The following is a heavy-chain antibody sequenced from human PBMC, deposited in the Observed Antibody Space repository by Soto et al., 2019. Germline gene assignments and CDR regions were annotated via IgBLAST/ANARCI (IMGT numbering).Heavy chain of an antibody. CDR3: SGGGVGRYCSSTSCYKWVFEY. Sequence: PGGSLRLSCAASGFTFSSYWIHWVRQAPWKGLVWVSRINSDGISTSYADSVKGRFTISRDNAKNTLYLQMNSLRAEDTAVYYCSGGGVGRYCSSTSCYKWVFEYWGRGTLVTVCS. V-gene: IGHV3-74*01. CDR1: GFTFSSYW. J-gene: IGHJ4*02. CDR2: INSDGIST. D-gene: IGHD2-2*02.